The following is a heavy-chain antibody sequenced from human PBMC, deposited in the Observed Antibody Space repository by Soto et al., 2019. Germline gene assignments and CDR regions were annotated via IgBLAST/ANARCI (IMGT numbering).Heavy chain of an antibody. CDR3: AGELHGSPAY. D-gene: IGHD1-7*01. CDR1: DGYISSSNFH. J-gene: IGHJ4*01. CDR2: SFHTGGT. V-gene: IGHV4-39*01. Sequence: QVQLQESGPGLVEPSENLSLTCTVTDGYISSSNFHWAWVRQPPGGGLEGIGSSFHTGGTYYRPSLKGRVSMSVDSSRNKFSLKVHSVTSSDTAIYFCAGELHGSPAYWGHGTLVTVSS.